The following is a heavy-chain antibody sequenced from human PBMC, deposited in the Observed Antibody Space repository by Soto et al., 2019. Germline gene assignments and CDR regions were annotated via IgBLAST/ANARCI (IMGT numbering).Heavy chain of an antibody. J-gene: IGHJ4*02. CDR1: GFTFSYG. Sequence: VQLLESGGGLIQPGGSLRLSCAASGFTFSYGIHWLRQAPGKGLEWVAYISYDSSNKFSGDSVKGRFTISRDNSKNAHFLQMNSLRAEDTAVYYCAKLVIGYCSGNTCDDYWGQGTLVAVSS. CDR2: ISYDSSNK. CDR3: AKLVIGYCSGNTCDDY. V-gene: IGHV3-30*18. D-gene: IGHD2-15*01.